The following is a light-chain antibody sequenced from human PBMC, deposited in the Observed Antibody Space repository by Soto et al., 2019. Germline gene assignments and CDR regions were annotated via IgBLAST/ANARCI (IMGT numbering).Light chain of an antibody. J-gene: IGLJ2*01. V-gene: IGLV3-21*02. CDR2: EDS. CDR1: NIGSKG. CDR3: QVWDKSSDHPV. Sequence: SYELTQPPSVSVAPGQTPTISCGGNNIGSKGVHWYQQKPGQAPVLVVYEDSDRPSGIPERFSGSNSGNTATLTISRVEAGDEADYYCQVWDKSSDHPVFGGGTKLTVL.